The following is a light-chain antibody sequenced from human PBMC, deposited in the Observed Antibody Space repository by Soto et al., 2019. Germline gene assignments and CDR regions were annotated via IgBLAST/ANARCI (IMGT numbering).Light chain of an antibody. Sequence: EILMTQSPATLSVSPGERATLSCRASQSVRSSLAWYQQKPGQAPRLLIYGVSTRATGVPARFSGSGSGTEFTLTISSLQSEDFADYYRQQYDNWPPWTFGQGTKVEIK. CDR2: GVS. V-gene: IGKV3-15*01. CDR1: QSVRSS. J-gene: IGKJ1*01. CDR3: QQYDNWPPWT.